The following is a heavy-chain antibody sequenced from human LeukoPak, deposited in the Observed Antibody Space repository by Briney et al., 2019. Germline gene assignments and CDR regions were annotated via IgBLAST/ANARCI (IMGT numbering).Heavy chain of an antibody. CDR3: ARGDYDFWSGYSGVFDY. CDR2: ISSSSSYI. CDR1: GFALSIYN. Sequence: KTGGSLRLSCAASGFALSIYNMNWVRQAPGKGLEWVSSISSSSSYIYYADSVKGRFTISRDNAKNSLYLQMNSLRAEDTAVYYCARGDYDFWSGYSGVFDYWGQGTLVTVSS. V-gene: IGHV3-21*01. J-gene: IGHJ4*02. D-gene: IGHD3-3*01.